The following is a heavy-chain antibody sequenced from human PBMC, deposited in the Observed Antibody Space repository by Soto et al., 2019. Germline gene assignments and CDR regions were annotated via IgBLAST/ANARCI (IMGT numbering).Heavy chain of an antibody. J-gene: IGHJ6*02. CDR3: ARRLYYDSSGFEGGGMDV. CDR2: IYYRGST. V-gene: IGHV4-39*01. D-gene: IGHD3-22*01. CDR1: GCSPSSSRKY. Sequence: ETLVLKDSICGCSPSSSRKYWGWLRPPPGKGLEWIGSIYYRGSTSYNPSLKSRVTISVDTSKNPFSLKLSSVTAADTAVYYCARRLYYDSSGFEGGGMDVWGQGSTVTVSS.